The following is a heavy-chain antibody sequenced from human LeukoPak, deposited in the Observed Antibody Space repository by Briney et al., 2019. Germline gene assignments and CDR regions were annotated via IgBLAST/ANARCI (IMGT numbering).Heavy chain of an antibody. CDR2: MNPNSGNT. D-gene: IGHD3-10*01. CDR3: PKQNMGRGVRFDY. V-gene: IGHV1-8*01. J-gene: IGHJ4*02. CDR1: GYTFTSYD. Sequence: ASVKVSCKASGYTFTSYDISWVRQATGQGLEWMGWMNPNSGNTGYAQKFQGRVTMTRNTSISTGHRELSSLRSEDTAVYYCPKQNMGRGVRFDYWGQGTLVTVSS.